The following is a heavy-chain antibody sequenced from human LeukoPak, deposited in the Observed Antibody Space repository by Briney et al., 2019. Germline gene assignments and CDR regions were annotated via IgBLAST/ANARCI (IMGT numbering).Heavy chain of an antibody. CDR1: GYTFTDYY. D-gene: IGHD5-18*01. J-gene: IGHJ4*02. Sequence: VASVKISCKASGYTFTDYYMYWVRQAPGQGPECMGVIHPSGGGTTYAQKFQGRVTLTKDTATSTVYIELSSRRSDDTAVYYCARMAMDPAMVTNFFDLWGQGTLLIVSA. V-gene: IGHV1-46*01. CDR3: ARMAMDPAMVTNFFDL. CDR2: IHPSGGGT.